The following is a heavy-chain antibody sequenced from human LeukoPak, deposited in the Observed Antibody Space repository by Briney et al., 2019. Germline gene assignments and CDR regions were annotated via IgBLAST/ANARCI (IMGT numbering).Heavy chain of an antibody. Sequence: ASVKVSCKASGYTFTGYYMHWVRQAPGQGVERMGWINPNSGGTNYAQKFQGRVTMTRDTSISTAYMELSRLRSDDTAVYYCARAWGHRVAATAYWGQGTLVTVSS. D-gene: IGHD2-15*01. CDR1: GYTFTGYY. CDR2: INPNSGGT. J-gene: IGHJ4*02. V-gene: IGHV1-2*02. CDR3: ARAWGHRVAATAY.